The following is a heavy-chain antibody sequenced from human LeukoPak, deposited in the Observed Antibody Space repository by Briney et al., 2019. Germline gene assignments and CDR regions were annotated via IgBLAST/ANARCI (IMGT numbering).Heavy chain of an antibody. V-gene: IGHV1-18*01. CDR3: ARDRYKDYFDY. Sequence: GASVKVSCKASGYTFTNYGINWVRQAPGQGLEWMGWISGYNDNTNYAQKFQGRVSMTTDTSTNTAYMELRSLRSDDTAMYYCARDRYKDYFDYWGHGTLVTVSS. D-gene: IGHD5-12*01. J-gene: IGHJ4*01. CDR2: ISGYNDNT. CDR1: GYTFTNYG.